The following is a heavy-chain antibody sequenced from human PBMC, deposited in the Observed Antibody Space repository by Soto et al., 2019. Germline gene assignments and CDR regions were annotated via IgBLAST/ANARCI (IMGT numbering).Heavy chain of an antibody. CDR2: IYYSGST. V-gene: IGHV4-59*01. CDR1: GGSISSYY. J-gene: IGHJ6*02. CDR3: ARDRSGYYDSSGYYDVGYYGMDV. Sequence: PSETLSLTCTVSGGSISSYYWSRIRQPPGKGLEWIGYIYYSGSTNYNPSLKSRVTISVDTSKNQFSLKLSSVTAADTAVYYCARDRSGYYDSSGYYDVGYYGMDVWGQGTTVTVSS. D-gene: IGHD3-22*01.